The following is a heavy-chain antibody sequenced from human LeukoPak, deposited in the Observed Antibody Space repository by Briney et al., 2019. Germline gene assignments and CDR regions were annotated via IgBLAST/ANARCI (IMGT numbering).Heavy chain of an antibody. CDR1: GYTFRSYD. Sequence: ASLKVSCKASGYTFRSYDITWVRQTPGQGLEWMGWISPNNGNTNYAQKFQGRVTMTTDTPTSTAYMEMRSLRSDDTAVYYCARDRDSSGWHVADYWGQGTLVTVSS. J-gene: IGHJ4*02. CDR2: ISPNNGNT. D-gene: IGHD6-19*01. V-gene: IGHV1-18*01. CDR3: ARDRDSSGWHVADY.